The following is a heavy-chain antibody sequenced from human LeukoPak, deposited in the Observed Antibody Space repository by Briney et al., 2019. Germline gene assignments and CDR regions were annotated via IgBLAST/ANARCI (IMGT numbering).Heavy chain of an antibody. Sequence: GXXXXYYXSWIRQPPGXGLXWIGEINHSGSTSYKPSLKSRVTISLDTSKNXLSLKLSSVAAADTAVYYCGXXXXXXXXDYXGQXTXVTVSS. CDR2: INHSGST. CDR3: GXXXXXXXXDY. J-gene: IGHJ4*02. V-gene: IGHV4-34*01. CDR1: GXXXXYY.